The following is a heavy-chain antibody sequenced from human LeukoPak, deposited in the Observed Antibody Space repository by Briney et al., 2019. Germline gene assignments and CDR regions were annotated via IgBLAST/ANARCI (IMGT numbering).Heavy chain of an antibody. D-gene: IGHD6-13*01. Sequence: PSETLSLTCTVAGGSISGYYWSWIRQPPGEGLEWIGYVYYSGSTNYNPSLKSRVTISVDTSKNQFSLKLTSVTAADTAVYYCARDRIAAAGNYYYYGMDVWGQGTTVTVAS. V-gene: IGHV4-59*01. CDR2: VYYSGST. CDR1: GGSISGYY. CDR3: ARDRIAAAGNYYYYGMDV. J-gene: IGHJ6*02.